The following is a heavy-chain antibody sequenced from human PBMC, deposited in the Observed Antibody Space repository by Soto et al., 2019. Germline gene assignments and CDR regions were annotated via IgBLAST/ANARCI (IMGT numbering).Heavy chain of an antibody. CDR1: GFRFDDYN. V-gene: IGHV3-43*01. Sequence: ETLRLSCAASGFRFDDYNIHWVRQAPGKGLEWVSLITWNGGNTYYADSVKGRFTISRDGTTESVSLQMTSLKREDTGLYYCARETLSFGSALDVWGQGTMVTVS. CDR3: ARETLSFGSALDV. J-gene: IGHJ6*02. D-gene: IGHD3-3*01. CDR2: ITWNGGNT.